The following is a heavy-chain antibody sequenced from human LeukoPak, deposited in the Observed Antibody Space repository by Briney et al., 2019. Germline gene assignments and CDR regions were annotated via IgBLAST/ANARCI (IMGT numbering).Heavy chain of an antibody. Sequence: GGSLRLSCAASGFTISSNYMSWVRQAPGKGLEWVSDIYSGGSTYYADSVKGRFTISRDNSKNTLYLQMNSLRAEDTAVYYCAKSLSGSYPDYFDYWGQGALVTVSS. CDR3: AKSLSGSYPDYFDY. D-gene: IGHD1-26*01. J-gene: IGHJ4*02. CDR2: IYSGGST. CDR1: GFTISSNY. V-gene: IGHV3-66*01.